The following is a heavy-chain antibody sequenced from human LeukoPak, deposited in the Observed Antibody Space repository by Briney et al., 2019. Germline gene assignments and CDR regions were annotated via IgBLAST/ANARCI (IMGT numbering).Heavy chain of an antibody. D-gene: IGHD3-22*01. CDR1: GFTFSSYG. CDR2: ISYDGSNK. CDR3: AKDPYDSSGYYFPGAFDI. Sequence: PGGSLRLSCAASGFTFSSYGMHWVRQAPGKGLEWVAVISYDGSNKYYADSVKGRFTISRDNSKNTLYPQMNSLRAEDTAVYYCAKDPYDSSGYYFPGAFDIWGQGTMVTVSS. V-gene: IGHV3-30*18. J-gene: IGHJ3*02.